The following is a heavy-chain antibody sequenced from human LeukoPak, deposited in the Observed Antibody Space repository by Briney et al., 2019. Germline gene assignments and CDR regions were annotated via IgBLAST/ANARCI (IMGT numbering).Heavy chain of an antibody. CDR2: MNPNSGNT. Sequence: ASVKVSCKASGYTFTSYDINWVRQATGQGLEWMGWMNPNSGNTGYAQKFQGRVTMTRNTSISTAYMELSSLRSEDTAVYYCAREGQFWSGYYSPYYFDYWGQGTLVTVSS. J-gene: IGHJ4*02. V-gene: IGHV1-8*01. CDR3: AREGQFWSGYYSPYYFDY. CDR1: GYTFTSYD. D-gene: IGHD3-3*01.